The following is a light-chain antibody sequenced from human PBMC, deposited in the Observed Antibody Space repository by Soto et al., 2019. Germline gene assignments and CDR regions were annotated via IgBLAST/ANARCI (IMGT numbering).Light chain of an antibody. Sequence: EIVLTQSPGPLSLSPGERATLSCRASQSVNGNYLTWYQQKPGQAPRLLIYGASYRATGIPDRFSGSGSGTDFTLTISRLEPEDFAVYYCQQYGSSFRYTFGQGTKLEIK. CDR3: QQYGSSFRYT. V-gene: IGKV3-20*01. CDR2: GAS. CDR1: QSVNGNY. J-gene: IGKJ2*01.